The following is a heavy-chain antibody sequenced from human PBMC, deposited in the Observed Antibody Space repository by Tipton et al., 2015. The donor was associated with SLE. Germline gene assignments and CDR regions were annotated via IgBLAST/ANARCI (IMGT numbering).Heavy chain of an antibody. CDR2: INHSGST. CDR3: ARGQGIVGATNGMDV. V-gene: IGHV4-39*07. D-gene: IGHD1-26*01. Sequence: TLSLTCTVSGGSISSSSYYWSWIRQPPGKGLEWIGEINHSGSTNYNPSLKSRVTISVDTSKNQFSLKLSSVTAADTAVYYCARGQGIVGATNGMDVWGQGTTVPVSS. CDR1: GGSISSSSYY. J-gene: IGHJ6*02.